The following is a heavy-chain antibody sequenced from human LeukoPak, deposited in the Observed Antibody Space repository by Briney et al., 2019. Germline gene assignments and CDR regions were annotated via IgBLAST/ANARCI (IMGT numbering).Heavy chain of an antibody. D-gene: IGHD3-22*01. J-gene: IGHJ3*02. CDR1: GASIRTNY. V-gene: IGHV4-59*01. CDR2: ISSSGSP. CDR3: AREKYDSRGSYAFDI. Sequence: PSETLSLTCTASGASIRTNYWSWIRQAPGKGLEWIAFISSSGSPNYNPSLKSRLTMSLDTSNNQFSLKLASVTAADTAVYYCAREKYDSRGSYAFDIWGQGTMVTVSS.